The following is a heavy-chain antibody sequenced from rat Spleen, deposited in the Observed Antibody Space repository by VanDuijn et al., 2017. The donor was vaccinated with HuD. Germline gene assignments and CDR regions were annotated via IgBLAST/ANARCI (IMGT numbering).Heavy chain of an antibody. CDR2: ITGGGDNT. J-gene: IGHJ2*01. V-gene: IGHV5S13*01. CDR1: GFPYNNFV. CDR3: VYVYYVYFNY. D-gene: IGHD1-6*01. Sequence: EVQLVESGGGSVQPGGSLKLSCAASGFPYNNFVMAWVRQAPTKGLEWVASITGGGDNTYYRDSVKGRFTISRDDAKNTQYLQMDSLRSEDTATYYCVYVYYVYFNYWGQGVRVTVSS.